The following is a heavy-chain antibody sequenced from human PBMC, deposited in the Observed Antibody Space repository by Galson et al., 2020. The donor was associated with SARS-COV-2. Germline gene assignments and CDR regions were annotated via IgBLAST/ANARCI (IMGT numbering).Heavy chain of an antibody. V-gene: IGHV6-1*01. CDR3: ARGRPSSSSYYYYYYYMDV. Sequence: SQTLSLTCAISGDSVSSNSAAWNWIRQSPSRGLEWLGRTYYRSKWYNDYAVSVKSRITINPDTSKNQFSLQLKSVTPEDTAVYYCARGRPSSSSYYYYYYYMDVWGKGTTVTVSS. CDR1: GDSVSSNSAA. J-gene: IGHJ6*03. D-gene: IGHD6-13*01. CDR2: TYYRSKWYN.